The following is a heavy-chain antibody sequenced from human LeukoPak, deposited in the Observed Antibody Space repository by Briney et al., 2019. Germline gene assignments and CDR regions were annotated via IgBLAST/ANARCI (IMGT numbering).Heavy chain of an antibody. Sequence: PSETLSLTCTVSGGSVSSDSYYWTWIRQPPGKGLEWIGYIYYSGSTNYNPSLKSRVTMSVDTSKNQFPLKLSSVTAADTAVYYCARDRGTTWAYYFDYWGQGTLVTVSS. J-gene: IGHJ4*02. V-gene: IGHV4-61*01. CDR2: IYYSGST. D-gene: IGHD1-1*01. CDR1: GGSVSSDSYY. CDR3: ARDRGTTWAYYFDY.